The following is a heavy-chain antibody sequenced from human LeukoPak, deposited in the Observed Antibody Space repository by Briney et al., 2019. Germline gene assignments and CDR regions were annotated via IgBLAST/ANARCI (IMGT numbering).Heavy chain of an antibody. CDR1: GGSMSSHY. V-gene: IGHV4-59*11. Sequence: SETLSLTCSVSGGSMSSHYWSWIRHPPGKGLERIGYIYYSGSTNYNPSLNSRVTISLDTSKNQFSLKLSSVTAADTAVYYCAKHLTNAYYDMIWFDPWGQGTLVTVSS. CDR2: IYYSGST. D-gene: IGHD3-16*01. CDR3: AKHLTNAYYDMIWFDP. J-gene: IGHJ5*02.